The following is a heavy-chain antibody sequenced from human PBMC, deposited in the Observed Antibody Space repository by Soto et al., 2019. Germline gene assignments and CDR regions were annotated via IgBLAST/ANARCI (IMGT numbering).Heavy chain of an antibody. D-gene: IGHD1-26*01. CDR3: ARGIRVGYYFDY. V-gene: IGHV4-59*01. J-gene: IGHJ4*02. CDR1: GGSISSYY. CDR2: IYYSGST. Sequence: SETLSLTCTVSGGSISSYYWSWIRQPPGKGLEWIGYIYYSGSTNYNPSLKSRVTISVDTSKNQFSLKLSSVTAADTAVYYCARGIRVGYYFDYWGQGTLVTVSS.